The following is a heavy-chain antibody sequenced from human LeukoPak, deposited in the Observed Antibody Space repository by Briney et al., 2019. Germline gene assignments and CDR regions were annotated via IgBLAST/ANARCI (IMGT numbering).Heavy chain of an antibody. J-gene: IGHJ5*02. CDR2: IYYSGST. Sequence: PSETLSLTCTVSGGSISSYYWSWIRQPPGKGLEWIGYIYYSGSTNYNPSLKSRVTISVDTSKNQFSLKLSSVTAADTAVYYCARDHSGHYYGSGSSFDPWGQGILVTVSS. CDR3: ARDHSGHYYGSGSSFDP. D-gene: IGHD3-10*01. V-gene: IGHV4-59*01. CDR1: GGSISSYY.